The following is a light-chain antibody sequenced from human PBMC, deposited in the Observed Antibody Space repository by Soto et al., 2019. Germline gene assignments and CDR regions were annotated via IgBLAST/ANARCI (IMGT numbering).Light chain of an antibody. V-gene: IGKV3-20*01. J-gene: IGKJ1*01. Sequence: EIVLTQSPGTLSLSPGERATLSCRASQSVGSSYLGWYQQKPGHPPRFLIYPTSSRATDTPDRFSGSGAGTDFTLTISRLEPEDFAVYYCQQYANSPTTFGQGTKVEIK. CDR2: PTS. CDR3: QQYANSPTT. CDR1: QSVGSSY.